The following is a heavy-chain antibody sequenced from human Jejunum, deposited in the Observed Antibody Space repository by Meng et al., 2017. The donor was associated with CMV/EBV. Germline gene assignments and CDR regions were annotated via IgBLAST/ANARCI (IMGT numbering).Heavy chain of an antibody. V-gene: IGHV3-48*03. D-gene: IGHD2-2*02. CDR2: IATSDRFGRRTT. Sequence: NWVRQAPGKGLEWVSHIATSDRFGRRTTKYADSVKGRFTISRDDAKNSLYLQMNSLRAEDTAVYYCARGLMGCTSTSCYSGWFDPWGQGTLVTVSS. J-gene: IGHJ5*02. CDR3: ARGLMGCTSTSCYSGWFDP.